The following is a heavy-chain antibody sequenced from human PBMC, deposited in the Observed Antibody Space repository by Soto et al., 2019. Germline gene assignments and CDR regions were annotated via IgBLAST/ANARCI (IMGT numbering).Heavy chain of an antibody. CDR1: GGTFSSYA. Sequence: QVQLVQSGAEVKKPGSSVKVSCKASGGTFSSYAISWVRQAPGQGLEWMGGIIPIFGTANYAQKFQGRVTITADESTSTAYMELSSLRSEDTAVYYCARDRRDGYKSWDLIAGFDYWGQGTLVTVSS. CDR3: ARDRRDGYKSWDLIAGFDY. CDR2: IIPIFGTA. J-gene: IGHJ4*02. V-gene: IGHV1-69*12. D-gene: IGHD5-12*01.